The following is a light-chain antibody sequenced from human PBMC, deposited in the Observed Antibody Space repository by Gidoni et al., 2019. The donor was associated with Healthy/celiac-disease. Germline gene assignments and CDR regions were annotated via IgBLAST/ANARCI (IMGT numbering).Light chain of an antibody. CDR3: QQYNSYSGT. CDR1: QSISSW. Sequence: DIQMTQSPSTLSASVGDRVTITCRASQSISSWLAWYQQKPGKAPKLLIYKASSLESGVPSRFRGSGSGTEFTLTISSLQPDDLATYYCQQYNSYSGTFGQGTKVEIK. J-gene: IGKJ1*01. CDR2: KAS. V-gene: IGKV1-5*03.